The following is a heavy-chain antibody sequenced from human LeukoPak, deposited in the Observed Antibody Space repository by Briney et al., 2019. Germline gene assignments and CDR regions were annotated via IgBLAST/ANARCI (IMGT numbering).Heavy chain of an antibody. Sequence: PSETLSLTCTVSGGSISSYYWSWIRQPPGKGLEWIGYIYYSGSTNYNPSLKSRVTISVDTSKNQFSLKLSSVTAADTAVYYCARGRNSRRNAFDIWGQGTMVTVSS. V-gene: IGHV4-59*01. D-gene: IGHD1-14*01. CDR3: ARGRNSRRNAFDI. CDR1: GGSISSYY. CDR2: IYYSGST. J-gene: IGHJ3*02.